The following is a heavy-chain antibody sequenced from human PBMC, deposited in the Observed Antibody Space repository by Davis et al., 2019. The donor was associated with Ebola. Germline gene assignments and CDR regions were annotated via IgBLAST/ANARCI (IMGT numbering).Heavy chain of an antibody. CDR2: ISTYNGNT. CDR3: ARDWGRYCASTSCSVDY. CDR1: GYTFTNYG. J-gene: IGHJ4*02. V-gene: IGHV1-18*04. D-gene: IGHD2-2*01. Sequence: ASVKVSCKASGYTFTNYGINWVRQAPGQGLEWMGWISTYNGNTNYAQSLQGRVAMTTDTSTTTAYMELRSLRSDDTAVYYCARDWGRYCASTSCSVDYWGQGTLVTVSS.